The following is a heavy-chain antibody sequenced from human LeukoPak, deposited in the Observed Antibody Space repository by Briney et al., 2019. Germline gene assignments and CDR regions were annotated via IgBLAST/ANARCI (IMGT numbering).Heavy chain of an antibody. CDR2: IHHSGGA. V-gene: IGHV4-4*02. D-gene: IGHD3-22*01. J-gene: IGHJ3*02. CDR3: ASGDSNYAFPI. CDR1: GGSISSSNW. Sequence: SETLSLTCAVSGGSISSSNWWSWVRQPPGKGLEWIANIHHSGGANYNPSLKSRVTVSVDTSKSQFSLKLSSVTAADTAIYFCASGDSNYAFPIWGQGTLDTVSS.